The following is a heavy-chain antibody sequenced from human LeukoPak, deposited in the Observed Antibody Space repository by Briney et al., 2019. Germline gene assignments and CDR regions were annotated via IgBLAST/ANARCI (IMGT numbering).Heavy chain of an antibody. CDR1: GGSFSGYY. CDR3: ARSLVEIALGAFDI. J-gene: IGHJ3*02. Sequence: LTCCVYGGSFSGYYWRWIPQPPGKGLGWVSFISSSSYSIHYADSVKGRLTISRDNAKNSLYLQMNSLRAEDTAVYYCARSLVEIALGAFDIWGQGTMVTVSS. CDR2: ISSSSYSI. V-gene: IGHV3-11*06. D-gene: IGHD5-24*01.